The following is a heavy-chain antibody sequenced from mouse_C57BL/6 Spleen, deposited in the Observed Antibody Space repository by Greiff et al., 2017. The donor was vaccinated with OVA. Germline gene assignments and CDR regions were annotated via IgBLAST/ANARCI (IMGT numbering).Heavy chain of an antibody. V-gene: IGHV1-82*01. CDR2: IYPGDGDT. J-gene: IGHJ4*01. CDR3: AREHYDYPLGY. D-gene: IGHD2-4*01. CDR1: GYAFSSSW. Sequence: QVQLQQSGPELVKPGASVKISCKASGYAFSSSWMNWVKQRPGKGLEWIGRIYPGDGDTNYNGKFKGKATLTADKSSSTAYMQLSSLTSEDSAVYFCAREHYDYPLGYWGQGTSVTVSS.